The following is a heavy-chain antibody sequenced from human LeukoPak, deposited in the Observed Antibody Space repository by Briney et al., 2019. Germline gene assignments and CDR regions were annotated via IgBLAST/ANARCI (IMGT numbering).Heavy chain of an antibody. Sequence: SETLSLTCTVSGGSISSSSYYWGWIRQPPGKGLEWIGSIYYSGSTYYNPSLKSRVTISVDTSKNQFSLKLSSVTAADTAVYYRARLGGTYGSRLRMPSWYFDLWGRGTLVTVSS. CDR3: ARLGGTYGSRLRMPSWYFDL. CDR1: GGSISSSSYY. J-gene: IGHJ2*01. V-gene: IGHV4-39*01. CDR2: IYYSGST. D-gene: IGHD4-17*01.